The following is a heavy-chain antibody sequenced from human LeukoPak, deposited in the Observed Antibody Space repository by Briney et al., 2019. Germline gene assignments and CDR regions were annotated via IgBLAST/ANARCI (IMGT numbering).Heavy chain of an antibody. D-gene: IGHD3-9*01. J-gene: IGHJ4*02. V-gene: IGHV1-69*04. CDR2: IIPILGIA. Sequence: SVKVSCKASGGTFSSYAISWVRQAPGQGLEWMGRIIPILGIANYAQKFQGRVTITADKSTSTAYMELSSLRSEDTAVYYCARALVRGYYDILTGDLPDYWGQGTLVTVSS. CDR3: ARALVRGYYDILTGDLPDY. CDR1: GGTFSSYA.